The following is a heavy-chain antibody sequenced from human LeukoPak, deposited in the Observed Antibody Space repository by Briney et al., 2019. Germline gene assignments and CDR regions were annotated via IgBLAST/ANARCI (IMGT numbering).Heavy chain of an antibody. D-gene: IGHD7-27*01. CDR3: ARGGNWGLDY. CDR1: GGSFSGYY. CDR2: INHSGSI. J-gene: IGHJ4*02. V-gene: IGHV4-34*01. Sequence: SETLSLTCAVYGGSFSGYYWSWIRQPPGKGLEWIGEINHSGSINYNPSLKSRVTISVDTSKNQFSLKLSSVTAADTAVYYCARGGNWGLDYWGQGTLVTVSS.